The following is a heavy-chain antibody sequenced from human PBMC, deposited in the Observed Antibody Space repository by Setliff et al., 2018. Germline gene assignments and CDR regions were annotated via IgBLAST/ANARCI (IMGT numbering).Heavy chain of an antibody. J-gene: IGHJ4*02. CDR3: ARGGERYYSAS. Sequence: SETLSLTCAVSGGSISSPNWWNWVRQPPGKGLEWIGEIYHSGTTNYNPSLKSRVTMSVDKSKNQFSLKLSSVTAADTAVYYCARGGERYYSASWGQGTLVTVSS. CDR1: GGSISSPNW. D-gene: IGHD1-20*01. CDR2: IYHSGTT. V-gene: IGHV4-4*02.